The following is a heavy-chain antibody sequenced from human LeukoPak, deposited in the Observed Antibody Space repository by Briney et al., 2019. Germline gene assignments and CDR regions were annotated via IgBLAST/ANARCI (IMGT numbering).Heavy chain of an antibody. CDR2: ISGSGGST. J-gene: IGHJ4*02. CDR3: AKDSGYSSGWYLDY. D-gene: IGHD6-19*01. CDR1: VFTFSSYA. Sequence: PGGSLRLSCTASVFTFSSYAMSWVRQAPGRGLECVSAISGSGGSTYYADSVKGRFTISRDNSKNTLYLQMNSLRAEDTAVYYCAKDSGYSSGWYLDYWGQETLVTVSS. V-gene: IGHV3-23*01.